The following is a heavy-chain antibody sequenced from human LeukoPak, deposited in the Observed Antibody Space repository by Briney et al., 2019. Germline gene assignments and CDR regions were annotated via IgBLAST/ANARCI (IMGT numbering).Heavy chain of an antibody. V-gene: IGHV4-38-2*02. J-gene: IGHJ4*02. Sequence: SETLSLTCTVSGYSISSGYYWGWIRPPPGKGLEWIGSIYHSGSTYYNPSLKSRVTISVDTSKNQFSLKLSSVTAADTAVYYCARGSSVSSWLDCWGQGTLVTVSS. CDR3: ARGSSVSSWLDC. D-gene: IGHD6-13*01. CDR2: IYHSGST. CDR1: GYSISSGYY.